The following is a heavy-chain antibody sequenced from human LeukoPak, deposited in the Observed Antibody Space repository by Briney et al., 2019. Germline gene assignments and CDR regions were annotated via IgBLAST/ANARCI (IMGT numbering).Heavy chain of an antibody. D-gene: IGHD2-21*02. CDR1: GDSISSTSYY. J-gene: IGHJ5*02. V-gene: IGHV4-39*01. CDR3: ARQQSDTSLFDP. CDR2: IFYSGSA. Sequence: SETLSLTSIVSGDSISSTSYYWAWIRQPPGKGLEWIGMIFYSGSAYYTPSLRGRVTLSVDTSRNQFSLNLISVTAADTGVYFCARQQSDTSLFDPWGQGTLVTVSS.